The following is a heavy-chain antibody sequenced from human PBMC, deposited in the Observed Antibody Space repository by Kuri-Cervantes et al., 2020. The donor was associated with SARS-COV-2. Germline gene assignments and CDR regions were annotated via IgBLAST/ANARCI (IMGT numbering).Heavy chain of an antibody. J-gene: IGHJ5*02. D-gene: IGHD6-13*01. Sequence: ASVKVSCKVSGYTLTELSMHWVRQAPGQGLEWMGWISAYNGNTNYAQKLQGRVTMTTDTSTSTAYMELRSLRSDDTAVYYCARDPLPVYSSPSGWSWFDPWGQGTLVTVSS. CDR1: GYTLTELS. V-gene: IGHV1-18*01. CDR3: ARDPLPVYSSPSGWSWFDP. CDR2: ISAYNGNT.